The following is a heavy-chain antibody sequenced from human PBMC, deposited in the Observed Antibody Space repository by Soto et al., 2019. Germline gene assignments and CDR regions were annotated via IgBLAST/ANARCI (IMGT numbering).Heavy chain of an antibody. CDR1: EGTFSSYA. CDR2: IIPIFGTA. J-gene: IGHJ6*02. CDR3: ARADRSSSWSAGGMGV. Sequence: QVQLVQSGAEVKKPGSSVKVSCKASEGTFSSYAISWVRQAPGQGLEWMGGIIPIFGTANYAQKFQGRVTITADESTSTAEMELSSLRSEATGVYYCARADRSSSWSAGGMGVWGQGTTVTVSS. V-gene: IGHV1-69*01. D-gene: IGHD6-6*01.